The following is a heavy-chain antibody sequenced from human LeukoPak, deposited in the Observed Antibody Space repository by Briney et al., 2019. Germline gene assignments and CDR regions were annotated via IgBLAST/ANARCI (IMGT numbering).Heavy chain of an antibody. V-gene: IGHV3-30-3*01. Sequence: GGSLKLSCAASGFTFSSYAMHWVRQAPGKGLEWVAVISYDGSNKHYADSVKGRFTISRDNSKNTLYLQMNSLRAEDTAVYYCAREREDWGQGTLVTVSS. CDR3: ARERED. CDR1: GFTFSSYA. CDR2: ISYDGSNK. J-gene: IGHJ4*02.